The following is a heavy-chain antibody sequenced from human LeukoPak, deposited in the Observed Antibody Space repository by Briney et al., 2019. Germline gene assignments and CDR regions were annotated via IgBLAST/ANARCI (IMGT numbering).Heavy chain of an antibody. CDR2: IYCSGNT. Sequence: SETLSLTCTVSGGSISSSSYYWGWIRQPPGKGLEWIASIYCSGNTYYNPSLKSRVTISVDTSKNQFSLKLSSVTAADTAVYYCAAPRGMAARQGDYFDFWGQGTLVTVSS. CDR3: AAPRGMAARQGDYFDF. CDR1: GGSISSSSYY. J-gene: IGHJ4*02. D-gene: IGHD6-6*01. V-gene: IGHV4-39*01.